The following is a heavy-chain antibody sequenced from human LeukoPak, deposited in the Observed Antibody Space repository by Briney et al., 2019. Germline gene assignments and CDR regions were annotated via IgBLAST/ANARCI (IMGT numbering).Heavy chain of an antibody. CDR2: IYYSGST. Sequence: SQTLSLTRTVSGGSISSGDYYWSWIRQPPGKGLEWIGYIYYSGSTYYNPSLKSRVTISVDTSKNQFSLKLSSVTAADTAVYYCARGTTVVAYYFDYWGQGTLVTVSS. J-gene: IGHJ4*02. CDR1: GGSISSGDYY. CDR3: ARGTTVVAYYFDY. D-gene: IGHD4-23*01. V-gene: IGHV4-30-4*08.